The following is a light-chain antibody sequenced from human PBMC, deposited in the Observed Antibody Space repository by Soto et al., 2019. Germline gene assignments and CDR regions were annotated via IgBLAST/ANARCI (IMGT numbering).Light chain of an antibody. CDR3: EAWDDSLNGGV. V-gene: IGLV1-36*01. Sequence: QSVLTQPPSVSEAPRQRVTISCSGSSSNVGDNAVNWYQQLPGKAPKLLIYYDDLLTSGVSDRFSGSKSGTSASLAISGLQSEDEGDYYCEAWDDSLNGGVFGGGTKVTVL. CDR2: YDD. J-gene: IGLJ3*02. CDR1: SSNVGDNA.